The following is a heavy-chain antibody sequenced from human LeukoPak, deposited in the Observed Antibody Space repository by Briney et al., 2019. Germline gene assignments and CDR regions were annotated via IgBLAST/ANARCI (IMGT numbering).Heavy chain of an antibody. J-gene: IGHJ6*02. CDR2: ISYDRSNK. D-gene: IGHD3-3*01. Sequence: GGSLRLSCAASGFTFSSYGMHWVRQAPGKGLEWVAVISYDRSNKYYADSVKGRFTISRDNSKNTLYLQMNSLRAEDTAVYYCAPLRFLEWFNQGYYYGMDVWGQGTTVTVSS. CDR3: APLRFLEWFNQGYYYGMDV. V-gene: IGHV3-30*03. CDR1: GFTFSSYG.